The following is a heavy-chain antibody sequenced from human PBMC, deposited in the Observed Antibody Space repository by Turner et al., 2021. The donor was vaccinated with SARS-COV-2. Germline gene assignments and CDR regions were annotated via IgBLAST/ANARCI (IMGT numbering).Heavy chain of an antibody. D-gene: IGHD3-3*01. CDR2: ISYDGRNK. J-gene: IGHJ4*02. CDR3: ARERRGYYAEY. CDR1: GFSFSNYA. Sequence: QVKLVESGGGVVQPGGSLRLACAASGFSFSNYAMHWVRQAPGKGLEWVAIISYDGRNKYYADSVKGRFTISRDDSKSTLYLQMNSLRPEDTAIYYCARERRGYYAEYWGQGTLVTVSS. V-gene: IGHV3-30*04.